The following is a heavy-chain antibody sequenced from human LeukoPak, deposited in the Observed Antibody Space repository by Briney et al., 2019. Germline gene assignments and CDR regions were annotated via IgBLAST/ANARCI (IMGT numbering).Heavy chain of an antibody. CDR2: IYYSGST. V-gene: IGHV4-59*12. Sequence: SETLSLTCAVSGDSINNFYWSWIRQPPGKGLQWIGYIYYSGSTNYNPSLKSRVTISVDTSKNQFSLKLSSVTAADTAVYYCARGQYDYVWGSYRFNYWGQGTLVTVSS. D-gene: IGHD3-16*02. CDR3: ARGQYDYVWGSYRFNY. CDR1: GDSINNFY. J-gene: IGHJ4*02.